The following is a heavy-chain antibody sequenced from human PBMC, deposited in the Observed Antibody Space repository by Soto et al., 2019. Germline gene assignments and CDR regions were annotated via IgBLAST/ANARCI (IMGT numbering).Heavy chain of an antibody. CDR3: AKGDLLLWFGELLKDDTFDI. J-gene: IGHJ3*02. D-gene: IGHD3-10*01. CDR1: GFTFSSNA. V-gene: IGHV3-23*01. Sequence: GGSLRLSCAPSGFTFSSNAMTWVRQAPGKGLEWVSSIGGSGGSTYYADSVKGRFTISRDKSKNTLYLQMNSLRAEDTAVYYCAKGDLLLWFGELLKDDTFDIWGQATIVTVSS. CDR2: IGGSGGST.